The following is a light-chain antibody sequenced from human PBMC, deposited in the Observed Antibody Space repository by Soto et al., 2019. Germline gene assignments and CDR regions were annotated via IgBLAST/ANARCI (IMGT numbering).Light chain of an antibody. CDR2: TNN. CDR1: SSNIGAGYD. J-gene: IGLJ2*01. Sequence: QSVLTQPPSVSGAPGQRVTISCTGSSSNIGAGYDVHWYQQLPGTAPKLLIYTNNNRPSGVPDRFSGSKSGTSASLAITGLQAEDEADYYGQSYDSSLIGSGVVFGGGTKLTVL. V-gene: IGLV1-40*01. CDR3: QSYDSSLIGSGVV.